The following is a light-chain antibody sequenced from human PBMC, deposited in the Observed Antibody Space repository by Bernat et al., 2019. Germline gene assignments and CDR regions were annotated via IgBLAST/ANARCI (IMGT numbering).Light chain of an antibody. Sequence: QSVLTQPPSASGTPGQRVTISCSGSSSNIGSNTVNWYQQLPGTAPNLLIYSNNQRPSGVPDRFSGSKSGTSASLAIRGLQSADEADYYCAAWDDSLNGWVFGGGTKLTVL. CDR1: SSNIGSNT. J-gene: IGLJ3*02. CDR2: SNN. CDR3: AAWDDSLNGWV. V-gene: IGLV1-44*01.